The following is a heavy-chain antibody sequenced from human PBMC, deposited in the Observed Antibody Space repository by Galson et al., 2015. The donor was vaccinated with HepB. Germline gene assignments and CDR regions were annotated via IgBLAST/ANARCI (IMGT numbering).Heavy chain of an antibody. J-gene: IGHJ6*02. CDR2: IWYDGSNK. D-gene: IGHD1-14*01. CDR3: ARGPLEPRGGMDV. CDR1: GFTFSSYG. Sequence: SLRLSCAASGFTFSSYGMHWVRQAPGKGLEWVAVIWYDGSNKYYADSVKGRFTISRDNSKNTLYLQMNSLRAEDTAVYYCARGPLEPRGGMDVWGQGTTVTVSS. V-gene: IGHV3-33*01.